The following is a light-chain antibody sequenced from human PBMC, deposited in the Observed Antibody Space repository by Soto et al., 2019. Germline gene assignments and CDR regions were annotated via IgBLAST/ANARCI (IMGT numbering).Light chain of an antibody. Sequence: QSALTQPRSVSGSPGQSVTISCTGTGSDVGSYKDVSWYQHHPGKVPKLMIYDVSERPSGVPDRFSGSKSGNTASLTISGLQAEDEAIYYCCAYADTFYVFGTGTKLTVL. CDR3: CAYADTFYV. CDR2: DVS. V-gene: IGLV2-11*01. CDR1: GSDVGSYKD. J-gene: IGLJ1*01.